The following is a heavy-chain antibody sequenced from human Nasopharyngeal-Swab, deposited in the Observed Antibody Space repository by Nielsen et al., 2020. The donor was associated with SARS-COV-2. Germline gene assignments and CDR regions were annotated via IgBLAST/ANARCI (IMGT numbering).Heavy chain of an antibody. V-gene: IGHV4-34*01. J-gene: IGHJ4*02. D-gene: IGHD3-10*01. CDR3: ARGRGVWFGDLLYAWDY. CDR2: INHSGST. Sequence: SETLSLTCAVYGGSFSGYYWSWIRQPQGKGLEWIGEINHSGSTNYNPSLKSRVTISVDTSKNQFSLKLSSVTAADTAVYYCARGRGVWFGDLLYAWDYWGQGTLVTVSS. CDR1: GGSFSGYY.